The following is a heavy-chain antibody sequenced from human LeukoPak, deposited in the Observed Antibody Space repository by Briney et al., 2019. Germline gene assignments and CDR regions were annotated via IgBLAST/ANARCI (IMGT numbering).Heavy chain of an antibody. CDR3: ARPLNDYTFDY. J-gene: IGHJ4*02. CDR2: INPNNGGT. CDR1: GYTFTGYN. D-gene: IGHD4-11*01. V-gene: IGHV1-2*02. Sequence: GASVKVSCKASGYTFTGYNMHWVRQAPGQGLEWMGLINPNNGGTIYAQKFRGRVTMTRDTSISTAYMELSSLRSDDTAVYYCARPLNDYTFDYWGQGTLVTVSS.